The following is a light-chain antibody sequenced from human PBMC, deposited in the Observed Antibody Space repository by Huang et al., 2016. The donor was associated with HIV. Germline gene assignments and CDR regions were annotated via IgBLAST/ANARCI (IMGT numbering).Light chain of an antibody. CDR3: QQYDYWPPVT. J-gene: IGKJ1*01. CDR2: GGS. CDR1: QSIKSN. Sequence: IVMTQSPVTLSVSPGERAALSCRAGQSIKSNLAWYQQKPGQAPRLLIYGGSTRATGVPARFSGSGSGTEFTLTINNLQSDDFAVYYCQQYDYWPPVTFGQGTKV. V-gene: IGKV3-15*01.